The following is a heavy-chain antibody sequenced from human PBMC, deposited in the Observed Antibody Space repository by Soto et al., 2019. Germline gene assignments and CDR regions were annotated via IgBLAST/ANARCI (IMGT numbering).Heavy chain of an antibody. CDR2: ISSSGSTI. J-gene: IGHJ4*02. Sequence: VGSLKISSAASRFSFSSYEMDWVRKAPGKGLEWVSYISSSGSTIYYADSVKGRFTISRDNAKNLLYLQMNSLRAEDTAVYYCARSGDNYNRLDYWGQGTPVTVSS. CDR3: ARSGDNYNRLDY. CDR1: RFSFSSYE. D-gene: IGHD1-1*01. V-gene: IGHV3-48*03.